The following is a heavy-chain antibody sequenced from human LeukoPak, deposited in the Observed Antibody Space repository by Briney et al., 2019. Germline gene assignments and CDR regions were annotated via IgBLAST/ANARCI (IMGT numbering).Heavy chain of an antibody. D-gene: IGHD2/OR15-2a*01. Sequence: GGSLRLSCAASGFTFSRYGMHWVRQAPGKGLVWVSRINSDGSSTSYADSVKGRFTISRDNAKNTLYLQMNSLRAEDTAVYYCARDPELNIGDYWGQGTLVTVSS. CDR3: ARDPELNIGDY. V-gene: IGHV3-74*01. CDR2: INSDGSST. CDR1: GFTFSRYG. J-gene: IGHJ4*02.